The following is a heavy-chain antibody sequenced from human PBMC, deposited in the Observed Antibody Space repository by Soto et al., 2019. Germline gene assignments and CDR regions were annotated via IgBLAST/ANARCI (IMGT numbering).Heavy chain of an antibody. CDR1: GFTFSSYA. V-gene: IGHV3-23*01. D-gene: IGHD4-17*01. Sequence: GGSLRLSCAASGFTFSSYAMSWVRQAPGKGLEWVSAISGSGGSTYYADSVKGRFTISRDNSKNTLYLQMNSLRAEDTAVYYCASSVTAPYYYYYYYMDVWGKGTTVTVSS. CDR3: ASSVTAPYYYYYYYMDV. CDR2: ISGSGGST. J-gene: IGHJ6*03.